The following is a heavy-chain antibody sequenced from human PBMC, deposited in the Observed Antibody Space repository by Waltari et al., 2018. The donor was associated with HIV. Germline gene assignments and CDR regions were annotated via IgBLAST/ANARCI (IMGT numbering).Heavy chain of an antibody. J-gene: IGHJ4*02. CDR3: AKVIKGIYYYDSSGAFDY. Sequence: EVQLLESGGGLVQPGGSLRLSCAASGFTFSSYAMSWVRQAPGKGLEWVSAISGSGGSTYYADSVKGRFTISRDNSKNTLYLQMNSLRAEDTAVYYCAKVIKGIYYYDSSGAFDYWGQGTLVTVSS. CDR2: ISGSGGST. V-gene: IGHV3-23*01. D-gene: IGHD3-22*01. CDR1: GFTFSSYA.